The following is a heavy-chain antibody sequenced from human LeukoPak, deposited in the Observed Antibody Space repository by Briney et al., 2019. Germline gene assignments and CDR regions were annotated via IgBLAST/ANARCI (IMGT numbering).Heavy chain of an antibody. CDR3: ARAPYGSGSYYKAYYYGMDV. D-gene: IGHD3-10*01. V-gene: IGHV4-34*01. CDR2: INHSGST. J-gene: IGHJ6*02. CDR1: GGSFSGYY. Sequence: SETLSLTCAVYGGSFSGYYWTWIRQPPGKGLEWIGEINHSGSTNYNPSLKSRVTISVDTSKNQFSLKLSSVTAADTAVYYCARAPYGSGSYYKAYYYGMDVWGQGTTVTVSS.